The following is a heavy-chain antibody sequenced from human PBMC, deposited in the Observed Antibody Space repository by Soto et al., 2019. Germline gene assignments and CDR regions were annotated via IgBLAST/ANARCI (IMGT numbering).Heavy chain of an antibody. D-gene: IGHD3-22*01. Sequence: GGSLSLSCAPSGFTLSSYGIHLVRQAPGKGLEWVAVIWYDGSNKYYADSVKGRFTISRDNSKNTLYLQMNSLIAEDTAVYYCAKDRRYYDSSGPIDYWGQGTLVTVSS. CDR1: GFTLSSYG. V-gene: IGHV3-30*02. J-gene: IGHJ4*02. CDR3: AKDRRYYDSSGPIDY. CDR2: IWYDGSNK.